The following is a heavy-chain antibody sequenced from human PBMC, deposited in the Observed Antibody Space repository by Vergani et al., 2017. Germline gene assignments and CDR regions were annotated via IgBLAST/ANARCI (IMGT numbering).Heavy chain of an antibody. D-gene: IGHD3-3*01. CDR3: ARAYYDFWSGYYTARLGFDY. Sequence: QVQLVQSGAEVKKPGSSVKVSCKSSGGTFSNHVLAWVRQAPGQGLEWMGGILPLFGTPTYAQRFQGRVTITADESTTTAYMELTSLTSEDSAVYYCARAYYDFWSGYYTARLGFDYWGQGTLVTVSS. J-gene: IGHJ4*02. V-gene: IGHV1-69*01. CDR1: GGTFSNHV. CDR2: ILPLFGTP.